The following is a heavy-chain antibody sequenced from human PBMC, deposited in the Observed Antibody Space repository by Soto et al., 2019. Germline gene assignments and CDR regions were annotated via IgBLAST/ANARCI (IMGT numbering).Heavy chain of an antibody. CDR1: GYSFTSFP. CDR2: INAANGYT. CDR3: ARGGGLDD. V-gene: IGHV1-3*01. D-gene: IGHD3-10*01. J-gene: IGHJ4*02. Sequence: QVQLVQSGAEVKKPGASVKVSCKASGYSFTSFPIHWGRQAPGQGLECMGWINAANGYTRYSQKFQGRVTMTRDTSATTAYMDLSSLTSEDTAVYYCARGGGLDDWGQGTLITVSS.